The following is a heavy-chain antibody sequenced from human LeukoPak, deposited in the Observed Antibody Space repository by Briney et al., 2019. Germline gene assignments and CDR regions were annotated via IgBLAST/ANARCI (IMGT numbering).Heavy chain of an antibody. J-gene: IGHJ4*01. V-gene: IGHV1-69*01. CDR3: ARSAYSGYDLPFDY. CDR2: IIPIFGTA. D-gene: IGHD5-12*01. Sequence: ASVKVSCKASGGTFSSYAISWVRQAPGQGLEWVGGIIPIFGTANYAQKFQGRVTITADESTSTAYMELSSLRSEDTAVYYCARSAYSGYDLPFDYWGHGTLVTVSS. CDR1: GGTFSSYA.